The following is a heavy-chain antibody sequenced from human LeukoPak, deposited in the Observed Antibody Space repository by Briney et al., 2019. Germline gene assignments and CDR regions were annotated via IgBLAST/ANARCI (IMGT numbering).Heavy chain of an antibody. CDR2: IKQDGSEK. V-gene: IGHV3-7*01. CDR1: GFSFSRYW. J-gene: IGHJ4*02. D-gene: IGHD1-26*01. CDR3: AREGSRAYFDY. Sequence: GGSLRLSCAASGFSFSRYWMSWVRQAPGKGLEWVAHIKQDGSEKYYVESVKGRFTISRDNAKNSLYLQMNSLRAEDTAVYYCAREGSRAYFDYWGQGTLVTVSS.